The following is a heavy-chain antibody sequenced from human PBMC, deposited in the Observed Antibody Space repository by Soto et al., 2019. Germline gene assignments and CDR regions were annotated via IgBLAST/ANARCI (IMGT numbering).Heavy chain of an antibody. CDR2: IVVGSGNT. Sequence: SVKVSCKASGFTFTSSAMQWVRQARGQRLEWIGWIVVGSGNTNYAQKFQERVTITRDMSTSTAYMELSSLRSEDTAVYYCAAGNVLLWFGELSPHRAFDIWGQ. D-gene: IGHD3-10*01. J-gene: IGHJ3*02. CDR3: AAGNVLLWFGELSPHRAFDI. CDR1: GFTFTSSA. V-gene: IGHV1-58*02.